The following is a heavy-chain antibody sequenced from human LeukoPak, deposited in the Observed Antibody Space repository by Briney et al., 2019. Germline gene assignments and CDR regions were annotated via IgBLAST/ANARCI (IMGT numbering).Heavy chain of an antibody. D-gene: IGHD2-21*01. V-gene: IGHV3-21*01. CDR2: IRSSSSYT. J-gene: IGHJ6*03. Sequence: GGSLRLSCAASAFTFSSYSMNWVRQPPGKGREWVSSIRSSSSYTYYADSVKGRFTISRDNANNSLYLQMNSLRAEDTAVYYCARVALWYCGDDCYRAAYMDVWGKGTTVTVSS. CDR3: ARVALWYCGDDCYRAAYMDV. CDR1: AFTFSSYS.